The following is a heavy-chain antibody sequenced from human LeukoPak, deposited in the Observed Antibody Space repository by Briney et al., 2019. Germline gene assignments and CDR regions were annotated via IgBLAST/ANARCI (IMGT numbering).Heavy chain of an antibody. D-gene: IGHD3-10*01. J-gene: IGHJ6*03. V-gene: IGHV3-53*01. Sequence: TGGSLRLSCAASGFTVSRNYMSWVRQAPGKGLEWVSVIYSGGSTYYADSVKGRFTISRDNSKNTLYLQMNSLRAEDTAVYYCARVYYGSGSLRYYYYYYMDVWGKGTTVTISS. CDR3: ARVYYGSGSLRYYYYYYMDV. CDR2: IYSGGST. CDR1: GFTVSRNY.